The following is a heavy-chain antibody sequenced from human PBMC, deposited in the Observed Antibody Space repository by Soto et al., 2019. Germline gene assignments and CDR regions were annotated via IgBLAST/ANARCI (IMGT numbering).Heavy chain of an antibody. J-gene: IGHJ4*02. CDR3: ARGGGDSSGFDY. CDR1: GYTFTDYY. V-gene: IGHV1-2*04. CDR2: INPNTGGT. Sequence: QVHLVQSGAEGKKPGASVKVSCRASGYTFTDYYIHWVRQAPGQGLEWMGWINPNTGGTLYAQKFEDWVTMTRDTSIGTTNMARSRLKSNATAVYDCARGGGDSSGFDYWGQGTLVTASS. D-gene: IGHD3-22*01.